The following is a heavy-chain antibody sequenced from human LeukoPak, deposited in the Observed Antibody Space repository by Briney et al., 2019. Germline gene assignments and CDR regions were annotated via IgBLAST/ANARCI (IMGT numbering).Heavy chain of an antibody. D-gene: IGHD3-22*01. J-gene: IGHJ4*02. CDR3: AREDYYDSSGYYSRDFDY. Sequence: GGSLRLSCAASGFTFSSYSMNWVRQAPGKGLEWVSSISSSSSYIYYADSVKGRFTISRDNAKNSLYLQMNSLRAEDTAVYYCAREDYYDSSGYYSRDFDYWGQGTLVIVSS. CDR2: ISSSSSYI. CDR1: GFTFSSYS. V-gene: IGHV3-21*01.